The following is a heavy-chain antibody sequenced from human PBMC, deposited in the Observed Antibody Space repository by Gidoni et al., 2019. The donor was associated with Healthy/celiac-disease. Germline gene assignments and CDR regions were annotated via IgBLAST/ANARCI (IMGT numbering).Heavy chain of an antibody. Sequence: QLQLQESGPGLVKPSETLSLTCTVSGGSISRSSSYWGWIRQPPGKGLEWIGSIYYSVRTYYNPSLKSRVTISVDTSKNQFSLKLSSVTAADTAVYYFASRDGYNQYWYFDLWGRGTLVTVSS. V-gene: IGHV4-39*01. CDR3: ASRDGYNQYWYFDL. CDR1: GGSISRSSSY. D-gene: IGHD5-12*01. CDR2: IYYSVRT. J-gene: IGHJ2*01.